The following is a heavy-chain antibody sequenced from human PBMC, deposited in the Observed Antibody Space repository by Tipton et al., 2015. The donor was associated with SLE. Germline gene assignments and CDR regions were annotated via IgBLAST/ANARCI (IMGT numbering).Heavy chain of an antibody. V-gene: IGHV4-39*07. CDR2: MYSSGRS. J-gene: IGHJ6*03. CDR1: GGSFSSSLYY. CDR3: ARYLSHYYYYMDV. Sequence: TLSLTCNVSGGSFSSSLYYWGWIRQPPGQGLEWIGSMYSSGRSYYNPSLKNRITMSIDTSKKQFSLKLSSVTAADTAVYYCARYLSHYYYYMDVWGKGTTVTVSS.